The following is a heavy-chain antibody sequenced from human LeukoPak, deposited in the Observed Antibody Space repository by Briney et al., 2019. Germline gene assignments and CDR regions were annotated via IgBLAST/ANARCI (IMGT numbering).Heavy chain of an antibody. V-gene: IGHV3-74*01. CDR3: TTFPYSGSYYAIDY. Sequence: QSGGSLRLFCAPSGFTFSRYWMHWVRQSPGKGLVGVSRINSSGSSTSYADSVKGRFTISRDNGKNTMYLQMNSLRAEDTAVYYCTTFPYSGSYYAIDYWGQGTLVTVSS. CDR1: GFTFSRYW. CDR2: INSSGSST. D-gene: IGHD1-26*01. J-gene: IGHJ4*01.